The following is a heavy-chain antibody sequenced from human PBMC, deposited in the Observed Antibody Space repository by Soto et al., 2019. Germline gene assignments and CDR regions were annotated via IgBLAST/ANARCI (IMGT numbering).Heavy chain of an antibody. V-gene: IGHV1-69*01. D-gene: IGHD1-26*01. J-gene: IGHJ4*02. CDR3: ALGGESYNFGAVY. Sequence: QVQLVQSGAEVKEPGSSVKVSCKASGGGNLRDYRTTWVRRAPGQGLEWMGGIIPKLGSANYAQKFQGRVTITADESTNSVYMELRSLRSDDTAVYYCALGGESYNFGAVYWGQGTPVTVSS. CDR1: GGGNLRDYR. CDR2: IIPKLGSA.